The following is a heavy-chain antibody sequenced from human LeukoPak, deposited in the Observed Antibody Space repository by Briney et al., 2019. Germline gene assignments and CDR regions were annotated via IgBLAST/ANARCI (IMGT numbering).Heavy chain of an antibody. CDR1: GGSISSYY. Sequence: SETLSLTCTVSGGSISSYYWSWIRQPPGKGLEWIGYIYYSGSTNYNPSLKSRVTISADTSKNQFSLKLSSVTAADTAVYYCARGGEAYCGGDCPTHDCWGQGTLVTVSS. CDR3: ARGGEAYCGGDCPTHDC. V-gene: IGHV4-59*01. CDR2: IYYSGST. D-gene: IGHD2-21*02. J-gene: IGHJ4*02.